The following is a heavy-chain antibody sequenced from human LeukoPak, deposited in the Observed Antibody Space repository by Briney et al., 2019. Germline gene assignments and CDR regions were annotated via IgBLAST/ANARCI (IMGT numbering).Heavy chain of an antibody. CDR3: ARQIYDSGGYYLDY. D-gene: IGHD3-22*01. J-gene: IGHJ4*02. CDR1: GGSISNSYW. V-gene: IGHV4-4*02. Sequence: SETLSLTCVVSGGSISNSYWWSWLRPPPGKGLEWIGEIYHSGNTNYNPSLNSRVTISGDKFENKFSLNLTSVTAADTAVYYCARQIYDSGGYYLDYWGQGSLVTVSS. CDR2: IYHSGNT.